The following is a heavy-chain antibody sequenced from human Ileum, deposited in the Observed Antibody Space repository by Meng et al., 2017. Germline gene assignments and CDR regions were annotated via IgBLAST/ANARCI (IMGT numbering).Heavy chain of an antibody. D-gene: IGHD2-2*01. CDR2: ISGNGRYT. CDR3: ATPDGYCSSTSCPAHY. J-gene: IGHJ4*02. CDR1: RSTFSSYA. V-gene: IGHV3-23*01. Sequence: GESLKISCVASRSTFSSYAMNWVRQAPGRGLEWVSGISGNGRYTYYTDSVKGRFTISRDNSKNTLYLQMNSLRAEDTAVYYCATPDGYCSSTSCPAHYWGQGTLVTVSS.